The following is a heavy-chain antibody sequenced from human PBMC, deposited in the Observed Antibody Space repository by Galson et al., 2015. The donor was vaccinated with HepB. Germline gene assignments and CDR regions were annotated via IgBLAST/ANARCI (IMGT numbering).Heavy chain of an antibody. J-gene: IGHJ4*02. CDR3: ARGAERYYDILTGLGH. Sequence: SVKVSCKASGGTFSSYTISWVRQAPGQGLEWMGRIIPILGIANYAQKFQGRVTITADKSTSTAYMELSSLRSEDTAVYYCARGAERYYDILTGLGHWGQGTLVTVSS. CDR1: GGTFSSYT. V-gene: IGHV1-69*02. CDR2: IIPILGIA. D-gene: IGHD3-9*01.